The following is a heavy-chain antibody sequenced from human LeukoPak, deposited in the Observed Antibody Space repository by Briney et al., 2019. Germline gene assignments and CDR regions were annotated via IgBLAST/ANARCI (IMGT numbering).Heavy chain of an antibody. CDR2: ISSSSSTI. CDR3: ASTSGYYWNAFDI. V-gene: IGHV3-48*01. Sequence: PGGSLRLSCAASGFTFSSYSMNWVRQAPGKGLEWVSYISSSSSTIYYADSVKGRFTISRDNAKNSLYLQMNSLRAEDTAVYYCASTSGYYWNAFDIWGQGTMVTVSS. CDR1: GFTFSSYS. J-gene: IGHJ3*02. D-gene: IGHD3-22*01.